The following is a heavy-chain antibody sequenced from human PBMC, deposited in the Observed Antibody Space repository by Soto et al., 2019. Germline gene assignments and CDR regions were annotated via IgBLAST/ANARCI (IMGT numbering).Heavy chain of an antibody. J-gene: IGHJ4*02. CDR3: ARVAATGPVKAPFDY. D-gene: IGHD2-15*01. Sequence: SGPTLVNPTQTLTLTCTFSGFSLSTSGMCVSWIRQPPGKALEWLALIDWDDDKYYSTSLKTRLTISKDTSKNQVVLTMTNMDPVDTATYYCARVAATGPVKAPFDYWGQGTLVTVSS. V-gene: IGHV2-70*01. CDR2: IDWDDDK. CDR1: GFSLSTSGMC.